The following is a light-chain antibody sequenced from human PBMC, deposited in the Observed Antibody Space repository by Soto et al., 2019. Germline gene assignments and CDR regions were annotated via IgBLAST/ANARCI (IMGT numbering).Light chain of an antibody. Sequence: DIQMTQSPSTLSASVGDRVSITCRASQSISNFLAWYQQKPGQAPQLLIYDVSSLETGVPSRFSGSASGTELSLTISSLQPDDFATYYCQQYNSYSPLTFGGGTKVEI. CDR1: QSISNF. CDR3: QQYNSYSPLT. CDR2: DVS. J-gene: IGKJ4*01. V-gene: IGKV1-5*01.